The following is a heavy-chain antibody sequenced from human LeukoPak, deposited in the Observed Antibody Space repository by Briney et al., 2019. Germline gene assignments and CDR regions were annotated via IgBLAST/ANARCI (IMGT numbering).Heavy chain of an antibody. CDR2: ISGSGGST. CDR3: ATDRITMVRGVTRFDY. D-gene: IGHD3-10*01. V-gene: IGHV3-23*01. Sequence: GGSLRFSCAASGFTISSYAMRWLRQAPGKGREWVSTISGSGGSTYYADSVKGRVTISRDNSKTTLYLQITSLRAEDTAVYYCATDRITMVRGVTRFDYWGQGTLVTVSS. CDR1: GFTISSYA. J-gene: IGHJ4*02.